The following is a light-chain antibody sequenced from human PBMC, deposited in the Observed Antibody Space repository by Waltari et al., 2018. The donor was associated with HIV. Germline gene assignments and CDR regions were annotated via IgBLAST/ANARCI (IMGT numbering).Light chain of an antibody. CDR1: SSDVGGYNY. V-gene: IGLV2-14*01. J-gene: IGLJ2*01. Sequence: QSALTQPASVSGSPGQSITISCTGTSSDVGGYNYVSGYQQHPGKAPKLMIYDVSNRPCGVSCRFSGSKSVNTASLTISGLQAEDEADYYCSSYTISSTLVFGGGTKRTGL. CDR3: SSYTISSTLV. CDR2: DVS.